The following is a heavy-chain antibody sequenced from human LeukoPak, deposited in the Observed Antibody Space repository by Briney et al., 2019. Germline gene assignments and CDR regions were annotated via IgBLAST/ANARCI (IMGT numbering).Heavy chain of an antibody. CDR2: IRSKRYGGTI. CDR3: STYYWDYFDY. Sequence: GGSLRLSCTTSGFNCVDYVMSWVRQAPGKGVEWVGFIRSKRYGGTIEYAASVKGRFTISRDDSKSIAYLQMNSLKTEDTAGYYSSTYYWDYFDYWGQGTQVTVSS. CDR1: GFNCVDYV. V-gene: IGHV3-49*04. D-gene: IGHD3-10*01. J-gene: IGHJ4*02.